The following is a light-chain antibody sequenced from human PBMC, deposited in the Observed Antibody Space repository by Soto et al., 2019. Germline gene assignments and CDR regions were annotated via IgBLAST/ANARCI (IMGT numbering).Light chain of an antibody. CDR2: GNT. V-gene: IGLV1-40*01. CDR3: QSFDSLSGSRV. J-gene: IGLJ3*02. CDR1: SSNIGAGFD. Sequence: QPVLTQPPSVSGAPGPRVTISCTGSSSNIGAGFDVHWYRQLPGTAPKVLIYGNTNRPSGVPDRFSGSKSGTSASLAITGLQAEDEADYYCQSFDSLSGSRVFGGGTKVTVL.